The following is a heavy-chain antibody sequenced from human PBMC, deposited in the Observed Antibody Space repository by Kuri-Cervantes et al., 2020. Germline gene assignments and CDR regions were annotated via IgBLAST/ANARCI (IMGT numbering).Heavy chain of an antibody. V-gene: IGHV3-9*01. CDR2: ISWNSGSI. Sequence: SLRLSCAASGFTFDDYTMHWVRQAPGKGLEWVSGISWNSGSIGYADSVKGRFTISRDNAKNSLYLQMNSLRAEDTALYYCAKARSVTMIVVVTDAFDIWGQGTMVTVSS. J-gene: IGHJ3*02. CDR1: GFTFDDYT. D-gene: IGHD3-22*01. CDR3: AKARSVTMIVVVTDAFDI.